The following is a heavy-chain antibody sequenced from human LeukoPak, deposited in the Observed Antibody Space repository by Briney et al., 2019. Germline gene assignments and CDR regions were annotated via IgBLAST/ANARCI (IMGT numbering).Heavy chain of an antibody. J-gene: IGHJ5*02. V-gene: IGHV2-70*12. CDR1: GFSLSTSGMC. Sequence: SGPTLVNPTQTLTLTCTFSGFSLSTSGMCVSWIRQPPGKALEWLARIDWDDDKYYSTSLKTRLTISKDTSKNQVVLTMTNMDPVDTATYYCAHRDYDILTGYYNLNWFDPWGQGTLVTVSS. CDR2: IDWDDDK. D-gene: IGHD3-9*01. CDR3: AHRDYDILTGYYNLNWFDP.